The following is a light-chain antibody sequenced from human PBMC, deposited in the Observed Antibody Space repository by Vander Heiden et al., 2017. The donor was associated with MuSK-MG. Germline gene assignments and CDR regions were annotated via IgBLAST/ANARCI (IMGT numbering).Light chain of an antibody. CDR1: RDISNY. CDR2: GAS. J-gene: IGKJ5*01. V-gene: IGKV1-33*01. Sequence: HPPSSLSAPVEDRVIICCEGRRDISNYLAWYQQKPGKAPQPLIYGASNMETGVPARFSGSGSGTDFTLTISSLQPEDIATYYCQQYDNPLITFGQGTKVEIK. CDR3: QQYDNPLIT.